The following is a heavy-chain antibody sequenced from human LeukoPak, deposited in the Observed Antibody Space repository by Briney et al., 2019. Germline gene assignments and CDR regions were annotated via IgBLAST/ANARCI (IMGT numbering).Heavy chain of an antibody. CDR3: ATGDRRFLWFGELSHYFDY. CDR2: ISGTSNTI. D-gene: IGHD3-10*01. Sequence: AGGSLRLSCVASGFTFSTYSMNWVRQAPGKGLEWVSYISGTSNTIYYADSVKGRFTISRDNAKNSLYLQVNSLRAEDTAVYYCATGDRRFLWFGELSHYFDYWGQGTLVTVSS. CDR1: GFTFSTYS. V-gene: IGHV3-48*01. J-gene: IGHJ4*02.